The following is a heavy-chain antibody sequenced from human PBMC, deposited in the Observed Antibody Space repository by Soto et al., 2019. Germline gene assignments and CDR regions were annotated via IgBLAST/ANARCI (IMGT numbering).Heavy chain of an antibody. V-gene: IGHV3-30*04. CDR3: ARDGSYYDVLTEHYFDV. CDR1: GFTFSSYA. D-gene: IGHD3-9*01. Sequence: QVQLVESGGGVVQPGSSLRLSCAASGFTFSSYAMHWVRQAPGKGLEWVAVISDDGTNKDYADSVKGRFTISRDKSKSTLDLQMDSLRPEDTAVYYCARDGSYYDVLTEHYFDVWGQGTLVSVSA. J-gene: IGHJ4*02. CDR2: ISDDGTNK.